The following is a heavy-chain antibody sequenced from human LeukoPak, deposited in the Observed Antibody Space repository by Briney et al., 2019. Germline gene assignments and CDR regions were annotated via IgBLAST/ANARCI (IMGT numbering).Heavy chain of an antibody. J-gene: IGHJ4*02. V-gene: IGHV1-18*01. Sequence: ASVKVSCKASGYTFTSYGISGVRQAPGQGLEWMGWISAYNGNTNYAQKLHGRGTMTTYRSTSTAYMELRSLRSDDTAVYYCARGRNGNDYWGQGTLVTVSS. D-gene: IGHD2-8*01. CDR1: GYTFTSYG. CDR3: ARGRNGNDY. CDR2: ISAYNGNT.